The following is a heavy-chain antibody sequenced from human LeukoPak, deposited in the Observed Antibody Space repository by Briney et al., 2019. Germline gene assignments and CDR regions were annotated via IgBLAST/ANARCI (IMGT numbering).Heavy chain of an antibody. CDR2: INSDGSST. V-gene: IGHV3-74*01. J-gene: IGHJ4*02. CDR1: GFTFSSYW. D-gene: IGHD6-6*01. Sequence: GGSLRLSCAASGFTFSSYWMHWVRQAPGKGLVRVSRINSDGSSTSYADSVKGRFTISRDNAKTTLYLHMNSLRAEDTAVYYCARDGEYSSSSFDYWGQGTLVTVSS. CDR3: ARDGEYSSSSFDY.